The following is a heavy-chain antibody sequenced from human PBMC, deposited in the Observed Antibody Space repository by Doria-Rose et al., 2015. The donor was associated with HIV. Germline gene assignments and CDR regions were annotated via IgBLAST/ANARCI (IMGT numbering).Heavy chain of an antibody. Sequence: VQLVESGGGLVKPGGSLRLSCAASGFTFSSYSMNWVRQAPGKGLEWVSSISSSSSYIYYADSVKGRFTISRDNAKNSLYLQMNSLRAEDTAVYYCARDLDSSWYHPGGMDVWGQGTTVTVSS. J-gene: IGHJ6*02. V-gene: IGHV3-21*01. CDR3: ARDLDSSWYHPGGMDV. D-gene: IGHD6-13*01. CDR1: GFTFSSYS. CDR2: ISSSSSYI.